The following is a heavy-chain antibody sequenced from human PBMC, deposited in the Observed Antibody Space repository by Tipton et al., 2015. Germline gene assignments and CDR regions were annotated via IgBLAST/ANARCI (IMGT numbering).Heavy chain of an antibody. CDR1: NYNFPNYW. J-gene: IGHJ4*02. CDR2: IYPGDSES. CDR3: ARQGGSGSPSNYVV. Sequence: VQLVQSGAEVKKPGESLKISCKASNYNFPNYWIGWVRQMPGKGLEWMGIIYPGDSESRYSPSFQGQVTFSADKSSDTAYVQWNSLKASDTAMYYCARQGGSGSPSNYVVWGQGALVTVSA. D-gene: IGHD3-10*01. V-gene: IGHV5-51*01.